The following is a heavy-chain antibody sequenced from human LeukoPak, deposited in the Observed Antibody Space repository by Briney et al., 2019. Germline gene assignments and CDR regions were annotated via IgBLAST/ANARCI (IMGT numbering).Heavy chain of an antibody. D-gene: IGHD3-10*01. CDR1: GGSISSGVYY. Sequence: SQTLSPTCTVSGGSISSGVYYWRWIRQHPGKGLEWIGYIYYSGSTYYNPSLKSRVTISVDTSKNQFSLKLSSVTAADTAVYYCARDQVLWFGELSNYYYGMDVWGQGTTVTVSS. CDR3: ARDQVLWFGELSNYYYGMDV. CDR2: IYYSGST. V-gene: IGHV4-31*03. J-gene: IGHJ6*02.